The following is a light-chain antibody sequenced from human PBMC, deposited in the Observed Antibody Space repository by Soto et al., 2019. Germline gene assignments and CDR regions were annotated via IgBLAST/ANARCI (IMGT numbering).Light chain of an antibody. J-gene: IGLJ1*01. CDR3: QSYDARLSAYV. CDR1: SFNIGANYD. Sequence: QSVLTQPPSVSGAPGQGVTISCTVSSFNIGANYDVHWYQHLPGTGPKLLIYANSFRPSGVPDRVSASKSGSSASLAITGLQAEDEADYYCQSYDARLSAYVFGTGTKVTVL. CDR2: ANS. V-gene: IGLV1-40*01.